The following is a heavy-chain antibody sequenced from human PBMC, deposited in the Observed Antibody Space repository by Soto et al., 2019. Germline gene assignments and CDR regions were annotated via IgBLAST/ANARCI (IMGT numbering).Heavy chain of an antibody. CDR1: GYSFTSYW. J-gene: IGHJ4*02. CDR3: ARRSGGSGSYYSSFDY. Sequence: GESLKISCKGSGYSFTSYWIGWVRQMPGKGLEWMGIIYPGDSDTRYGPSFQGQVTISADKSISTAYLQWSSLKASDTAMYYCARRSGGSGSYYSSFDYWGQGTLVTVSS. D-gene: IGHD3-10*01. V-gene: IGHV5-51*01. CDR2: IYPGDSDT.